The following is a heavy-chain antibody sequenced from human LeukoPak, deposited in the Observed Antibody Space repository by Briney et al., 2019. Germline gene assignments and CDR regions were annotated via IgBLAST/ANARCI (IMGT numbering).Heavy chain of an antibody. CDR2: INHSGST. CDR3: ARARVMDV. Sequence: PSETLSLTCAVYGVSFSGYYWSWIRQPPGKGLEWIGEINHSGSTNYNPSLKSRVTISVDTSKNQFSLKLSSVTAADTAVYYCARARVMDVWGQGTTVTVSS. CDR1: GVSFSGYY. V-gene: IGHV4-34*01. J-gene: IGHJ6*02.